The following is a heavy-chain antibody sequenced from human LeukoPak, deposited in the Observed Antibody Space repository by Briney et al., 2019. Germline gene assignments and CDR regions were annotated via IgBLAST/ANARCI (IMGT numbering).Heavy chain of an antibody. CDR3: ARLPATEECRPATSCQDCYFDY. D-gene: IGHD2-2*01. CDR2: IYPGDSDT. CDR1: GYSFTSYW. V-gene: IGHV5-51*01. J-gene: IGHJ4*02. Sequence: GESLKISCKGSGYSFTSYWIGWVRQMPGKGLEWMGIIYPGDSDTRYSPSFQGQVTISADRSISTAYLQWSSLKASDTAMYYCARLPATEECRPATSCQDCYFDYWGQGTLVTVSS.